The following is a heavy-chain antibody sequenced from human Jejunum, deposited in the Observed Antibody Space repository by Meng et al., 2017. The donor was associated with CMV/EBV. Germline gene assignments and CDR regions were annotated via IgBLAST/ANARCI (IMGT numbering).Heavy chain of an antibody. V-gene: IGHV3-53*01. J-gene: IGHJ4*02. CDR2: IYRGGAT. CDR1: FNVRKNY. D-gene: IGHD1-7*01. CDR3: ARNFGITGTNFGY. Sequence: EVQLVESGGGLIQPGGSLKFWFNVRKNYMTWVRQAPGKGLEWVSVIYRGGATYCADTVKGRFTISRDNAKNTLYLQMNSLSAEDTAMYYCARNFGITGTNFGYWGQGTLVTVSS.